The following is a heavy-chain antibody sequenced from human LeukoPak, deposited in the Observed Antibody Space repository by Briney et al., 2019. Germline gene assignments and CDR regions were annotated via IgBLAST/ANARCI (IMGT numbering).Heavy chain of an antibody. V-gene: IGHV4-34*01. J-gene: IGHJ4*02. D-gene: IGHD2-15*01. CDR1: GFTFSSYS. CDR2: INHSGST. Sequence: GSLRLSCAASGFTFSSYSMNWVRQPPGKGLEWIGEINHSGSTNYNPSLKSRVTISVDTSKNQFSLKLSSVTAADTAVYYCARQNSKPDIVVVVAVTPYFDYWGQGTLVTVSS. CDR3: ARQNSKPDIVVVVAVTPYFDY.